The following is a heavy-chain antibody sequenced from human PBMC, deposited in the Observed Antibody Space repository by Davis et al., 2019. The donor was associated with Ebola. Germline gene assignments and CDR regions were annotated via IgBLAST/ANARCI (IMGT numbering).Heavy chain of an antibody. CDR2: MYYSGST. J-gene: IGHJ4*02. Sequence: PSETLSLTCTVSGGSISSSSYYWGWIRQPPGKGLEWIGSMYYSGSTYYNPSLKSRVTISVDKSKNQFTLKLSSVTAADTAVYYCARLDTAMAHYFDYWGQGTLVTVSS. CDR1: GGSISSSSYY. V-gene: IGHV4-39*01. CDR3: ARLDTAMAHYFDY. D-gene: IGHD5-18*01.